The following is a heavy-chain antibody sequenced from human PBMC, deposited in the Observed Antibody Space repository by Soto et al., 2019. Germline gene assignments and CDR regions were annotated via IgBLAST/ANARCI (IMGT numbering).Heavy chain of an antibody. V-gene: IGHV3-30*18. J-gene: IGHJ5*02. CDR1: GFTFSSYG. D-gene: IGHD2-2*01. CDR2: ISYDGSNK. CDR3: AKDPFQKRFDLYCSSTSCYVPMGGKVPAAMKVGWFDP. Sequence: QVQLVESGGGVVQPGRSLRLSCAASGFTFSSYGMHWVRQAPGKGLEWVAVISYDGSNKYYADSAKGRFTISRDNSKNKLYLQMNSLRAEDTAVYSCAKDPFQKRFDLYCSSTSCYVPMGGKVPAAMKVGWFDPWGQGTLVTVSS.